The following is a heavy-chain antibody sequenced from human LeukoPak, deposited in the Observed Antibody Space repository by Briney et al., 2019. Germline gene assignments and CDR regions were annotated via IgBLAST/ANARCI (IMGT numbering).Heavy chain of an antibody. CDR3: AKIPLGSYWVAFDY. V-gene: IGHV3-23*01. J-gene: IGHJ4*02. Sequence: PGGSLRLSCAASGFTFITYAMIWFRQSPGKGLECVSAISGSGGITYYADSVKGRFTISKDHSKNTLYLQMNRLRGEDTAVYYCAKIPLGSYWVAFDYWGPGTLVTASS. CDR1: GFTFITYA. D-gene: IGHD3-10*01. CDR2: ISGSGGIT.